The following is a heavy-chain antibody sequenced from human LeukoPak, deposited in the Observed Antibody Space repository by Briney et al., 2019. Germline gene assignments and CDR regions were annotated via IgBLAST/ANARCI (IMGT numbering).Heavy chain of an antibody. V-gene: IGHV3-33*06. Sequence: PGRSLTLSCAASGFTLSHYGMKCVRQAPGKRLEWVAVIWSDGTNKYYADSVKGRLTIYRYDSQNRVFLQMNSLRAEDTALYYCAKDAQRGFDYSNLLECWGQGALVSVSS. CDR1: GFTLSHYG. J-gene: IGHJ4*02. D-gene: IGHD4-11*01. CDR2: IWSDGTNK. CDR3: AKDAQRGFDYSNLLEC.